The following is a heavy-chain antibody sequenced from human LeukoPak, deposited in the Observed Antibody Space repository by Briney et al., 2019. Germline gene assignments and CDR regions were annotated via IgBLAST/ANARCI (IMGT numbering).Heavy chain of an antibody. CDR3: ASQGGLLWFGELSGGMDV. Sequence: GGSLRLSCAASGFTFSSYAMNWVRQAPGKGLEWVAFISYDGSNKYYADSVKGRFTISRDNSKNTLYLQMNSLGAEDTAVYYCASQGGLLWFGELSGGMDVWGQGTTVTVSS. D-gene: IGHD3-10*01. CDR1: GFTFSSYA. V-gene: IGHV3-30-3*01. CDR2: ISYDGSNK. J-gene: IGHJ6*02.